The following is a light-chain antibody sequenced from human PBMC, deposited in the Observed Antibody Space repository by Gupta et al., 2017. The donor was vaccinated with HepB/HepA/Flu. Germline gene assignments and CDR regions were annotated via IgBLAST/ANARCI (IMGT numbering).Light chain of an antibody. CDR1: SSDVGGYNY. Sequence: QSALTQPASVSGSPGRSITIPCTGTSSDVGGYNYVSWYQQHPGKAPKLMIYDVSNRPSGVSNRFSGSKSGNTASLTISGLQAEDEADYYCSSYTSSSPVVFGGGTKLTVL. J-gene: IGLJ2*01. V-gene: IGLV2-14*01. CDR3: SSYTSSSPVV. CDR2: DVS.